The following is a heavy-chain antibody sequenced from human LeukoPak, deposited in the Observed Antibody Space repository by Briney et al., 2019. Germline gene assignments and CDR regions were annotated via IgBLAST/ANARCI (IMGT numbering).Heavy chain of an antibody. V-gene: IGHV4-59*01. CDR1: GGSISSDY. D-gene: IGHD6-19*01. CDR2: IQNTGGT. CDR3: VKHGSGWSFDY. J-gene: IGHJ4*02. Sequence: KPSETLSLTCTVSGGSISSDYWGWIRQSPGKGLEWIGYIQNTGGTNYNPSLKSRVSISKDTSKNQFSLQVRSVTAADTAVYYCVKHGSGWSFDYWGQGTLVTVSS.